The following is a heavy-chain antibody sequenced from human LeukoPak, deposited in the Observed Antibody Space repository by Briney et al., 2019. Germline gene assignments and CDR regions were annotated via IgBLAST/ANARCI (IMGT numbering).Heavy chain of an antibody. Sequence: GASVKLSCKASGGTFSSYAISWVRQAPGQGLEWMGRIIPIFGTANYAQKFQGRVTITTDESTSTAYMELSSLRSEDTAVYYCASTCTNGVCPNFDYWGQGTLVTVSS. CDR1: GGTFSSYA. J-gene: IGHJ4*02. D-gene: IGHD2-8*01. V-gene: IGHV1-69*05. CDR2: IIPIFGTA. CDR3: ASTCTNGVCPNFDY.